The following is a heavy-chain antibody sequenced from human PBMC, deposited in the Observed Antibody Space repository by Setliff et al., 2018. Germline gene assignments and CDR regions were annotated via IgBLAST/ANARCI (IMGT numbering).Heavy chain of an antibody. D-gene: IGHD3-3*01. V-gene: IGHV1-2*04. Sequence: ASVKVSCKASGYTFTGYYMHWVRQAPGQGLEWMGWINPNSGGTNYAQKFQGWVTMTRDTSISTAYMELSRLRSDDTAVYYCARRPRITIFGVVSLSLYGMDVWGQGTTVTVS. CDR2: INPNSGGT. CDR3: ARRPRITIFGVVSLSLYGMDV. J-gene: IGHJ6*02. CDR1: GYTFTGYY.